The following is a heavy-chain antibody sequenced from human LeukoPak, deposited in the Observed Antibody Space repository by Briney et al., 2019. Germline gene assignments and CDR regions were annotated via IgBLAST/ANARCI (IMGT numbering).Heavy chain of an antibody. CDR2: IS. V-gene: IGHV3-69-1*01. CDR1: GFTLSNYD. D-gene: IGHD2-2*01. J-gene: IGHJ5*02. Sequence: PGGSLRLSCAASGFTLSNYDMNWVRQAPGRGLEWVSSISTVRGRFTISRDDAKNSLYLEMNSLRAEDTAVYYRARADCSSSTCYLRRSWFDPWGQGTLVTVSS. CDR3: ARADCSSSTCYLRRSWFDP.